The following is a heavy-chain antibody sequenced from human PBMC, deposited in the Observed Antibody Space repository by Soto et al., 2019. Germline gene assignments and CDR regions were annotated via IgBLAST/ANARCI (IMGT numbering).Heavy chain of an antibody. CDR1: GYSFTSYW. CDR3: ARLDYHDSSAASGYYGMDV. V-gene: IGHV5-10-1*01. J-gene: IGHJ6*02. D-gene: IGHD3-22*01. Sequence: GESLKISCKGSGYSFTSYWISWVRQMPGKGLEWMGRIDPSDSYTNYSPSFQGHVTISADKSISTAYLQWSSLKASDTAMYYCARLDYHDSSAASGYYGMDVWGQGTTVTVSS. CDR2: IDPSDSYT.